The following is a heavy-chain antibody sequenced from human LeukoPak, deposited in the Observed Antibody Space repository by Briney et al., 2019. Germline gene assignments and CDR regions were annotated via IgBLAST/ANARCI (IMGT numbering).Heavy chain of an antibody. Sequence: ASVKVSCKASGYTFTSYGISWVRQAPGQGLEWMGWINPNSGGTNYAQKFQGRVTMTRDTSISTPYMELSRLRSDDTALYYCARRYGSGISVWRGYYMDVWGKGTTVTISS. CDR1: GYTFTSYG. J-gene: IGHJ6*03. V-gene: IGHV1-2*02. D-gene: IGHD3-10*01. CDR3: ARRYGSGISVWRGYYMDV. CDR2: INPNSGGT.